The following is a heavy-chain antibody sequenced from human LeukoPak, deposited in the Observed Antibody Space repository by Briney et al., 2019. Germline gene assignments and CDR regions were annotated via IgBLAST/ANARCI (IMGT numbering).Heavy chain of an antibody. J-gene: IGHJ4*02. V-gene: IGHV3-66*02. CDR3: ARIAAAGTDFDY. Sequence: PGASLRLSCAASGFTVSSNYMSWVRQAPGKGLEWVSVIYSGGSTYYADSVKGRFTISRDNSKNTLYLQMNSLRAEDTAVYYCARIAAAGTDFDYWGQGTLVTVSS. D-gene: IGHD6-13*01. CDR1: GFTVSSNY. CDR2: IYSGGST.